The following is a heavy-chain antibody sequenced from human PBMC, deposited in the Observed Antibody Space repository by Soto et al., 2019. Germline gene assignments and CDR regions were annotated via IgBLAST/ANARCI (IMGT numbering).Heavy chain of an antibody. CDR3: ARVSGTTAAFDI. CDR1: GLTISSYG. CDR2: IGTAGDT. D-gene: IGHD1-1*01. J-gene: IGHJ3*02. Sequence: GRPLRVSCAAAGLTISSYGRHLVSKATGKGLEWVSAIGTAGDTYYPGSVKGRFTISRENAKNSLYLQMNSLRAEDTAVYYCARVSGTTAAFDIWGQGTMVTVSS. V-gene: IGHV3-13*01.